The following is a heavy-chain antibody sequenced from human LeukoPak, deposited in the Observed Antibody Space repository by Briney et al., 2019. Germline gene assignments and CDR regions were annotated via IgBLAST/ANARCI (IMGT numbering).Heavy chain of an antibody. J-gene: IGHJ4*02. CDR3: ARGRPYYYDSSGYYQTDY. V-gene: IGHV1-2*02. Sequence: ASVKVSCKASGHTFTGYYMHWVRQAPGQGLEWMGWINPNSGGTNYAQKFQGRVTMTRDTSISTAYMELSRLRSDDTAVYYCARGRPYYYDSSGYYQTDYWGQGTLVTVSS. CDR1: GHTFTGYY. CDR2: INPNSGGT. D-gene: IGHD3-22*01.